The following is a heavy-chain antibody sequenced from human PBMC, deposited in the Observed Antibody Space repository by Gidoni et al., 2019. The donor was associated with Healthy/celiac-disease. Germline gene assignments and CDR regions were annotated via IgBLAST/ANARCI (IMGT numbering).Heavy chain of an antibody. V-gene: IGHV1-3*01. CDR1: GYTFTSYA. J-gene: IGHJ5*02. CDR2: TNAGNGNT. Sequence: QVQLVQSGAEVQKPGASVKVSCKASGYTFTSYAMHWVRQAPGQRLEWMGWTNAGNGNTKYSQKFQGRVTITRDTSASTAYMELSSLRSEDTAVYYCARADLGYPPGWLVRGNWFDPWGQGTLVTVSS. CDR3: ARADLGYPPGWLVRGNWFDP. D-gene: IGHD6-19*01.